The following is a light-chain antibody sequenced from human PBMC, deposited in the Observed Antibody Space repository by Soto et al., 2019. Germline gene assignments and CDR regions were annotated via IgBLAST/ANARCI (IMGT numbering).Light chain of an antibody. CDR3: QQSYSTPWT. Sequence: QMTQSPTSLSASVGDRITITCQASQDISNYLNWYQQKPGKAPKLLIYAASSLQSGVPSRISGSGSGTDFTLTISSLQPEDFATYYCQQSYSTPWTFGQGTKVDI. CDR1: QDISNY. J-gene: IGKJ1*01. CDR2: AAS. V-gene: IGKV1-39*01.